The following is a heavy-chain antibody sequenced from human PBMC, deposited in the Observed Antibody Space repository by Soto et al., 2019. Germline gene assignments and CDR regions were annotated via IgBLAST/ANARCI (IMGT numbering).Heavy chain of an antibody. CDR2: ISYDGSNK. Sequence: QVQLVESGGGVVQPGRSLRLSCAASGFTFSSYGMHWVRQAPGKGLEWVAVISYDGSNKYYADSVKGRFTISRDNSKNTLYLQMNSLRAEDTAVYYCAKDQSHSFDYWGQGTLVTVSS. J-gene: IGHJ4*02. CDR3: AKDQSHSFDY. V-gene: IGHV3-30*18. CDR1: GFTFSSYG.